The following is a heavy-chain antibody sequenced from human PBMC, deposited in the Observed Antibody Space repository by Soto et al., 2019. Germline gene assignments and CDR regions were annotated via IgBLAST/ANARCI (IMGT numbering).Heavy chain of an antibody. Sequence: QLQLQESGPGLVKPSETLSLTCTVSGGSISSSSYYWGWIRQPPGKGLEWIGSIYYSGSTYYNPSLKCRVTISVDTSKSPFSLKLSSVTAADTAVYYCARQAAGDIVVVVAATRGAFDIWGQGTMVTVSS. CDR2: IYYSGST. D-gene: IGHD2-15*01. J-gene: IGHJ3*02. V-gene: IGHV4-39*01. CDR1: GGSISSSSYY. CDR3: ARQAAGDIVVVVAATRGAFDI.